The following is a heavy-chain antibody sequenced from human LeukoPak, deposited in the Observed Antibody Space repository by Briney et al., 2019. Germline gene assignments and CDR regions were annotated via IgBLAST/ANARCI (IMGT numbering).Heavy chain of an antibody. Sequence: SVRVSCKASGGTFSSYAISWVRQAPGQGLEWMGRIIPILGIANYAQKFQGRVTITADKSTSTAYMELSSLRSEDTAVYYCARWAGDFDYWGQGTLVTVSS. CDR1: GGTFSSYA. D-gene: IGHD3-10*01. V-gene: IGHV1-69*04. J-gene: IGHJ4*02. CDR2: IIPILGIA. CDR3: ARWAGDFDY.